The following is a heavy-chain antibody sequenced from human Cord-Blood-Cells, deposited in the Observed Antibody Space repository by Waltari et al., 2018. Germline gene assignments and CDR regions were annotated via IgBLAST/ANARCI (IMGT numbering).Heavy chain of an antibody. CDR1: GYSISSGYY. CDR2: IYHSGRT. V-gene: IGHV4-38-2*02. D-gene: IGHD6-13*01. Sequence: QVQLQESGPGLVKPSETLSLTCTVSGYSISSGYYWGWIRQPPGKGLEWIGSIYHSGRTYYNPTLRSRVTISVDTSKNQFSLKLSSVTAADTAVYYCARVRWDSSSWYWFDPWGQGTLVTVSS. CDR3: ARVRWDSSSWYWFDP. J-gene: IGHJ5*02.